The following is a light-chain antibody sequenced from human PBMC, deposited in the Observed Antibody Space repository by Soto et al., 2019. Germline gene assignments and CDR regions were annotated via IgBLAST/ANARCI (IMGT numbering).Light chain of an antibody. Sequence: DIVLTQSPGTLSLSPGERATLSCKASQSVSSNLAWYQQKPGQAPRLLIYGASTRATGIPARFSGSGSGTECTLTISSLQSEDVAVYYCQQYNNWPKTFGQWTKVDIK. CDR1: QSVSSN. CDR2: GAS. CDR3: QQYNNWPKT. J-gene: IGKJ1*01. V-gene: IGKV3-15*01.